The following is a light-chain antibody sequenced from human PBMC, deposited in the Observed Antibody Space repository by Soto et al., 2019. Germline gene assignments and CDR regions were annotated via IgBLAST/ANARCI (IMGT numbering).Light chain of an antibody. V-gene: IGKV3-11*01. CDR1: QSVSSF. Sequence: EIVLAQSPATLSLSPGERATLSCRASQSVSSFLAWYQQKPGQAPRLLIYDASNRAAGIPARFSGSGSGTDFILTISSLEPEDFAVYYCQQRSNWPSWTFGQGTKVDIK. CDR3: QQRSNWPSWT. CDR2: DAS. J-gene: IGKJ1*01.